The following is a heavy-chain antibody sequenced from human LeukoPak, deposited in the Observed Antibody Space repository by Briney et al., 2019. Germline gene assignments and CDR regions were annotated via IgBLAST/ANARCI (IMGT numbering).Heavy chain of an antibody. CDR3: ARERRGCMPAATGFDI. D-gene: IGHD2-2*01. J-gene: IGHJ3*02. CDR2: IYYSGST. Sequence: SETLSLTCTVSGGSISSGDYYWSWIRQPPGKGLEWIGYIYYSGSTYYNPSLKSRVTISVDTSKNQFSLKLSSVTAADTAVYYCARERRGCMPAATGFDIWGQGTMVTVSS. CDR1: GGSISSGDYY. V-gene: IGHV4-30-4*08.